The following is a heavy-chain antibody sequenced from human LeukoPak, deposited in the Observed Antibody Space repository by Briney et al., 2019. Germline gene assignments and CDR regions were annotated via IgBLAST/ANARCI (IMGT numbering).Heavy chain of an antibody. Sequence: ASVKVSCKASGYTFIGYYIHWVRQAPGQGLEWMGWINPNSGGTNYAQKFQGWVTMTRDTSISTTYMELSNLRSDDTAVYYCARGEGSSIDYWGQGTLVTVSS. D-gene: IGHD6-13*01. CDR1: GYTFIGYY. V-gene: IGHV1-2*04. J-gene: IGHJ4*02. CDR2: INPNSGGT. CDR3: ARGEGSSIDY.